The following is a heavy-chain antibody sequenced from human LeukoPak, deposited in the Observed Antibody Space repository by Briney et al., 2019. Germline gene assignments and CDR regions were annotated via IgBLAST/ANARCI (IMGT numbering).Heavy chain of an antibody. V-gene: IGHV4-59*08. CDR2: IYYSGST. CDR3: AGHIWSGSPGSYYSSRYYFDY. Sequence: KPSETLSLTCTVSGGSISSYYWSWLRQPPGKGLEWIGYIYYSGSTNYNPSLKSRVTISVDTSKNQFSLKLSSVTAADTAAYYCAGHIWSGSPGSYYSSRYYFDYWGQGTLVTVSS. J-gene: IGHJ4*02. CDR1: GGSISSYY. D-gene: IGHD1-26*01.